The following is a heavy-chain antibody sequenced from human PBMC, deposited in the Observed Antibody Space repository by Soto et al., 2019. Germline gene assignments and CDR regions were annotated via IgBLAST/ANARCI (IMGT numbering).Heavy chain of an antibody. Sequence: GASVKVSCKASGYTFTSYGMNWVRQAPGRGLEWMGWINPGNGNTKYSQKFQGRAIIERDTSASTAYMELSSLRSEDTAVYYCARELYSCGAECPYYMDYWGQGTPVTV. V-gene: IGHV1-3*01. CDR2: INPGNGNT. CDR1: GYTFTSYG. D-gene: IGHD2-21*01. CDR3: ARELYSCGAECPYYMDY. J-gene: IGHJ4*02.